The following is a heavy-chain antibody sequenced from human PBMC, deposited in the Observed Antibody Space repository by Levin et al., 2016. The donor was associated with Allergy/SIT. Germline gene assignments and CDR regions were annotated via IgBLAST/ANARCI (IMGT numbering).Heavy chain of an antibody. D-gene: IGHD5-24*01. CDR2: ISSGSPTI. CDR3: ARDVEMATTWLFDP. J-gene: IGHJ5*02. Sequence: VRQAPGKRLEWVSYISSGSPTIYYTDSVKGRFTISRDNAKNSLYLQINSLRAEDTAVYYCARDVEMATTWLFDPWGQGTLVTVSS. V-gene: IGHV3-48*01.